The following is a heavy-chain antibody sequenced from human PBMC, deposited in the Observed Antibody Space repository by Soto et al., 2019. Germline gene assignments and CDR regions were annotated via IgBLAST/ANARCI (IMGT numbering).Heavy chain of an antibody. CDR1: SGSIRSGGYY. V-gene: IGHV4-31*03. CDR2: IYYSGST. D-gene: IGHD2-2*01. Sequence: PSETLSLTCTVSSGSIRSGGYYWSWIRQHPGKGLEWIGYIYYSGSTYYNPSLKSRVTISVDTSKNQFSLKLSSVTAADTAVYYCARSPLPAALRTNWFDPRGQGTLVTVLS. J-gene: IGHJ5*02. CDR3: ARSPLPAALRTNWFDP.